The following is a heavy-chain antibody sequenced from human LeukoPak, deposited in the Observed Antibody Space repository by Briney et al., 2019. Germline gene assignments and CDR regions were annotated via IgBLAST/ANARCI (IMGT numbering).Heavy chain of an antibody. J-gene: IGHJ4*02. CDR2: IKQDGSEK. V-gene: IGHV3-7*01. CDR3: ARGRSLDY. Sequence: GGSLRLSCAASGFTFDDYGMSWVRQAPGKGLEWVANIKQDGSEKYYVDSVKGRFTISRDNAKNSLYLQMNSLRAEDTAVYYCARGRSLDYWGQGTLVTVSS. CDR1: GFTFDDYG.